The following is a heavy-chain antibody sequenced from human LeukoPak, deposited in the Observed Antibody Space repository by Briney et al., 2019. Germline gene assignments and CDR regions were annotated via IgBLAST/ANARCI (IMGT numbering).Heavy chain of an antibody. CDR3: ATLPQFYYAFDI. V-gene: IGHV3-48*03. J-gene: IGHJ3*02. Sequence: GGSLRLSCAASGFTFSSYEMNWVRQAPGKGLEWVSYISSSGSTIYYADSAKGRFTISRDNAKNSLYLQMNSLRAEDTAVYYCATLPQFYYAFDIWGQGTMVTVSS. CDR2: ISSSGSTI. D-gene: IGHD1-26*01. CDR1: GFTFSSYE.